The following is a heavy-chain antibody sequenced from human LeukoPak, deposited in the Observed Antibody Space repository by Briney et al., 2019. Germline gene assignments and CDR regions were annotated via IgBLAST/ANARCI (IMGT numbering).Heavy chain of an antibody. CDR1: GFTFSSYA. J-gene: IGHJ3*02. D-gene: IGHD5-24*01. V-gene: IGHV3-64*01. Sequence: PGGSLRLSCAASGFTFSSYAMHWVHQAPGKGLEYVSAISSNGGSTYYANSVKGRFTISRDNSKNTLYLQMGSLRAEDMAVYYCAAWSPMATTVDAFDIWGQGTMVTVSS. CDR3: AAWSPMATTVDAFDI. CDR2: ISSNGGST.